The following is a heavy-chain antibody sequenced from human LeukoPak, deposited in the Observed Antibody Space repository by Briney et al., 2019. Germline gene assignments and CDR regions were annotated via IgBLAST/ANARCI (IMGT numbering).Heavy chain of an antibody. Sequence: SETLSLTCTVSGGSISSYYWGWIRQPPGKGLEWIVSIYHSGSTYYNPSLKSRVTISVDTSKNQFSLKLSSVTAADTAVYYCARAQVGATRWFDPWGQGTLVTVSS. D-gene: IGHD1-26*01. CDR1: GGSISSYY. CDR2: IYHSGST. V-gene: IGHV4-39*07. J-gene: IGHJ5*02. CDR3: ARAQVGATRWFDP.